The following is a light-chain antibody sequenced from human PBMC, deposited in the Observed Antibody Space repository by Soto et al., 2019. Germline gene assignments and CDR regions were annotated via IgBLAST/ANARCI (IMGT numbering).Light chain of an antibody. CDR3: QQYSGFLWP. CDR1: QSIGTW. CDR2: RAS. V-gene: IGKV1-5*03. J-gene: IGKJ1*01. Sequence: DIQMTQSPSTLSASVGDTVTITCRASQSIGTWLAWFQQKPGKAPRVLIYRASSLEGGVPSRFSGSGSGTEFTLTINSLQPDDFATYYCQQYSGFLWPFGQGTKVEIK.